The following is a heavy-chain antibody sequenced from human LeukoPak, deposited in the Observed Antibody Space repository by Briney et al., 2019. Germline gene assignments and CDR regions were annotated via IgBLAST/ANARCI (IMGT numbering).Heavy chain of an antibody. V-gene: IGHV1-18*01. J-gene: IGHJ4*02. CDR1: GYTFTNYG. CDR2: ISAYNGDT. CDR3: ARDGYSGWFDY. Sequence: ASVKVSCKASGYTFTNYGISWVRQAPGQGLEWMGWISAYNGDTNYAQKLQGRVTMTADTSTSTAYMELRSLRSDDTAVYYCARDGYSGWFDYWGQGTLVTVSS. D-gene: IGHD5-12*01.